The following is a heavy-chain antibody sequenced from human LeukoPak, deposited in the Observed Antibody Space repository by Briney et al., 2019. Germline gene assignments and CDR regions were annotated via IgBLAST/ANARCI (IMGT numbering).Heavy chain of an antibody. Sequence: SETLSLTCTVSGYSIGSGYYWSWIRQSAGKGLEWIGRIYSSGTTDYNPSLKSRVTMSVDTSKNQFSLKLNSVTAADTAVYYCARDPYYDILTGYLIRGAFDIWGLGTVVTVSS. J-gene: IGHJ3*02. CDR1: GYSIGSGYY. V-gene: IGHV4-4*07. CDR3: ARDPYYDILTGYLIRGAFDI. D-gene: IGHD3-9*01. CDR2: IYSSGTT.